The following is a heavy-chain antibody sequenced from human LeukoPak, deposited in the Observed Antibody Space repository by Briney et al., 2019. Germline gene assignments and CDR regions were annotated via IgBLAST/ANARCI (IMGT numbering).Heavy chain of an antibody. D-gene: IGHD3-22*01. CDR2: IYYSGST. Sequence: SETLSLTCTVSGGSVSSGSYYWSWIRQPPGKGLEWIGYIYYSGSTNYNPSLKSRVTISVDTSKNQFSLELSSVTAADTAVYYCARGSVVVIRRAPFDYWGQGTLVTVSS. CDR3: ARGSVVVIRRAPFDY. CDR1: GGSVSSGSYY. V-gene: IGHV4-61*01. J-gene: IGHJ4*02.